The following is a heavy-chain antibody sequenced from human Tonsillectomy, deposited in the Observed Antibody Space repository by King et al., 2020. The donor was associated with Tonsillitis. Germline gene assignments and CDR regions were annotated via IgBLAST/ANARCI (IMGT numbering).Heavy chain of an antibody. J-gene: IGHJ5*02. V-gene: IGHV4-59*08. D-gene: IGHD3-22*01. Sequence: VQLQESGPGLVKPSETLSLTCTVSGGSISSYYWSWIRQPPGKGLEWIGYIYYSGSTNYNPSLKSRVTISVDTSKNQFSLKLSSVTAADTAVYYCATGQGPKGTITMITWGQGTLVTVSS. CDR1: GGSISSYY. CDR2: IYYSGST. CDR3: ATGQGPKGTITMIT.